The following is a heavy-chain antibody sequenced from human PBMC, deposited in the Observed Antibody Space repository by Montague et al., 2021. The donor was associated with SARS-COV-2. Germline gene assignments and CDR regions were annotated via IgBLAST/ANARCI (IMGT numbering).Heavy chain of an antibody. J-gene: IGHJ6*02. Sequence: SETRSLTCTVSGGSISSYYWSWIRQPAGKGLEWIGRIYTSGSTNYNPSLKSRVTMSVDTSKNQFSLKLSSVTAADTAVYYCARDLIAYDYVWGSYRPYGMDVWGQGTTVTVSS. D-gene: IGHD3-16*02. CDR3: ARDLIAYDYVWGSYRPYGMDV. CDR1: GGSISSYY. CDR2: IYTSGST. V-gene: IGHV4-4*07.